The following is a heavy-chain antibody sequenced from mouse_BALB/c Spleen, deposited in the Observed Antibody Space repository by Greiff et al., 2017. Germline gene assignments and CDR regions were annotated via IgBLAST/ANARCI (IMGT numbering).Heavy chain of an antibody. CDR1: GYSITSGYY. CDR2: ISYDGSN. CDR3: ARGYGHYYAMDY. J-gene: IGHJ4*01. D-gene: IGHD1-1*02. V-gene: IGHV3-6*02. Sequence: DVQLQESGPGLVKPSQSLSLTCSVTGYSITSGYYWNWIRQFPGNKLEWMGYISYDGSNNYNPSLKNRISITRDTSKNQFFLKLNSVTTEDTATYYCARGYGHYYAMDYWGQGTSVTVSS.